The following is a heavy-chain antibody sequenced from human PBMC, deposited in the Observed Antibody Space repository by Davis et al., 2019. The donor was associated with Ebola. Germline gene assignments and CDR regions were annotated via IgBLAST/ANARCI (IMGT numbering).Heavy chain of an antibody. CDR1: GFTFSSYG. V-gene: IGHV3-30*18. CDR2: ISYDGSNK. Sequence: GESLKISCAASGFTFSSYGMHWVRQAPGKGLEWVAVISYDGSNKYYADSVKGRFTISRDNSKNTLYLQMNSLRAEDTAVYYCAKAFKPRVGNWFDPWGQGTLVTVSS. D-gene: IGHD1-14*01. CDR3: AKAFKPRVGNWFDP. J-gene: IGHJ5*02.